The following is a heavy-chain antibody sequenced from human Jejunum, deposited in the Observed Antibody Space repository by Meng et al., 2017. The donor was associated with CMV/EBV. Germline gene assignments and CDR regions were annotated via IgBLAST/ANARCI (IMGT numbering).Heavy chain of an antibody. Sequence: GQWGQSGAGVKMPGASVKVSGKASGYIFNNYGVSWVRQAPGQGPEWMGWISAYNGNTNYAQNFQGRFTMTTDTSTSTAYMELRSLRSDDTAVYYCARDLPGGTKGTWLDLWGQGTLVTVSS. D-gene: IGHD1-14*01. CDR1: GYIFNNYG. V-gene: IGHV1-18*01. CDR2: ISAYNGNT. J-gene: IGHJ5*02. CDR3: ARDLPGGTKGTWLDL.